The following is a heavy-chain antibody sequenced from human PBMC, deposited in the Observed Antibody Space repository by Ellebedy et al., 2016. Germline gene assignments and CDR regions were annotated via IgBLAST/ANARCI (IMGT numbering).Heavy chain of an antibody. J-gene: IGHJ4*02. V-gene: IGHV3-23*01. CDR1: GFTFSSYA. D-gene: IGHD3-10*01. Sequence: GGSLRLXXAASGFTFSSYAMSWVRQAPGKGLEWVSAISGSGGITYYADSVKGRFTISRDNSKNTLYLQMNSLRAEDTAVYYCARNTYYYGSGSYYFDYWGQGTLVTVSS. CDR2: ISGSGGIT. CDR3: ARNTYYYGSGSYYFDY.